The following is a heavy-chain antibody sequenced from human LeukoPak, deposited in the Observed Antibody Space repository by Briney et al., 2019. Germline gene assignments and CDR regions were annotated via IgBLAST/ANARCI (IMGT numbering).Heavy chain of an antibody. J-gene: IGHJ4*02. Sequence: PGGSLRLSCAASGFTFSNHWMSWVRQAPGKGLEWVANINPDGTTTRYVHSVKGRFTISRDNARNSLYLEMNGLRAEDTAVYFCARWELACGTNCYSALDYWGQGALVTVSS. CDR3: ARWELACGTNCYSALDY. CDR1: GFTFSNHW. CDR2: INPDGTTT. D-gene: IGHD2-21*02. V-gene: IGHV3-7*01.